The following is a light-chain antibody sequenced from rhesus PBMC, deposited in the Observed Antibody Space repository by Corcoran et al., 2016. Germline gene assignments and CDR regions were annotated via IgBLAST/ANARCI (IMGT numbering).Light chain of an antibody. CDR2: EAS. Sequence: DIQMTQSPSSLSASVGDRVTITCRASQGITNDLAWYQQKPGETPTLLIYEASSLQRGIPSRFSGSGSGTVFTLTISSLQSEDFATYYCQHYYSTPRTFDQGTKVEIK. J-gene: IGKJ1*01. CDR3: QHYYSTPRT. CDR1: QGITND. V-gene: IGKV1-25*01.